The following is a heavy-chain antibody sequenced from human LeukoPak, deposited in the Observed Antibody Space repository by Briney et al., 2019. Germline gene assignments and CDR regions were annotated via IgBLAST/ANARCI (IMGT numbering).Heavy chain of an antibody. V-gene: IGHV1-46*01. CDR3: ARPHYDFWSGYSGVEYFQH. CDR2: INPSGGST. CDR1: GYTFTSYY. Sequence: GASVKVSCKASGYTFTSYYMHWVRQAPGQGLEWMGIINPSGGSTSYAQKFQGRVTMTRDMSTSTVCMELSSLRSEDTAVYYCARPHYDFWSGYSGVEYFQHWGQGTLVTVSS. J-gene: IGHJ1*01. D-gene: IGHD3-3*01.